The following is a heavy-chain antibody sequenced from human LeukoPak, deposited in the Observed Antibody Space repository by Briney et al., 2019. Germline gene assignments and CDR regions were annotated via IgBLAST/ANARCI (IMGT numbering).Heavy chain of an antibody. J-gene: IGHJ4*02. Sequence: GRSLRLSCVASGITFSGYGMHWVRQAPGKGLEWVAGMSSDGSINLYTDSVKGRFTISRDNSKNTLYLQMNSLRVEDTAVYSCARDDDTSGHFSYFGFWGQGTLVTVSS. V-gene: IGHV3-30*03. CDR3: ARDDDTSGHFSYFGF. D-gene: IGHD3-22*01. CDR2: MSSDGSIN. CDR1: GITFSGYG.